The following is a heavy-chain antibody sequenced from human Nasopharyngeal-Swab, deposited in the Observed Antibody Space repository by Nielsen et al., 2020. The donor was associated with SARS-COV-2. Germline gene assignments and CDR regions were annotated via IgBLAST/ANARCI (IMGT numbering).Heavy chain of an antibody. J-gene: IGHJ2*01. CDR1: GYTFSYYT. CDR2: INTEYGNT. V-gene: IGHV1-3*04. D-gene: IGHD6-13*01. CDR3: AREKAAAGTGYWYFDL. Sequence: ASVKVSCKAYGYTFSYYTIHWVRQAPGQSLEWMGWINTEYGNTRYSQKFQGRVTISRDTSARTVDMELSSLTSEDTAVYYCAREKAAAGTGYWYFDLWGRGTLVTVSS.